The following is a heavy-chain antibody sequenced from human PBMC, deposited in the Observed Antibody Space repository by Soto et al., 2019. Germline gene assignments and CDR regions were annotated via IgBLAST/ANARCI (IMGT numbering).Heavy chain of an antibody. V-gene: IGHV3-30*18. Sequence: QVQLVESGGGVVQPGRSLSLSCAASGFTFSSYGMHWVRQAPGKGLEGVAVISYDGSYKYYADSVKGRFTISRDNSKNTLYLQMNSLRAEDTAVFYCAKDRWVRQLRSYFDYWGQGTLVTVSS. CDR3: AKDRWVRQLRSYFDY. CDR1: GFTFSSYG. D-gene: IGHD5-18*01. J-gene: IGHJ4*02. CDR2: ISYDGSYK.